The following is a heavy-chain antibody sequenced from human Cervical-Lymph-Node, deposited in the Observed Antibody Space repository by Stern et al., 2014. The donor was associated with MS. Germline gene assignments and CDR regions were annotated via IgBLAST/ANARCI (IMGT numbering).Heavy chain of an antibody. CDR1: GYRFTSYW. J-gene: IGHJ4*02. V-gene: IGHV5-51*01. Sequence: EVQLVESGAEVKKPGESLKISCEGSGYRFTSYWIGWVRQMPGKGLEWLGIIHPDDSDTTYSPSFQGQVTISADKSISTAYLQWGSLKASDTAIYYCARLEGYSGAIDYWGQGTLVTVS. CDR2: IHPDDSDT. D-gene: IGHD5-12*01. CDR3: ARLEGYSGAIDY.